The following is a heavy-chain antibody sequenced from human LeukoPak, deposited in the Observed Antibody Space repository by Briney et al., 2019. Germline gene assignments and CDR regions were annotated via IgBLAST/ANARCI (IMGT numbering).Heavy chain of an antibody. Sequence: GGSLRHSCAASGLSVSDAWMSWVRQAPGKGLEWVGCIKSKTAGGTTDYVSSVKGRFTISRDDSKNTLYLQMNSLKTEDTAVYYCTGPPDWGQGTLVTVSS. J-gene: IGHJ4*02. V-gene: IGHV3-15*01. D-gene: IGHD1-14*01. CDR2: IKSKTAGGTT. CDR3: TGPPD. CDR1: GLSVSDAW.